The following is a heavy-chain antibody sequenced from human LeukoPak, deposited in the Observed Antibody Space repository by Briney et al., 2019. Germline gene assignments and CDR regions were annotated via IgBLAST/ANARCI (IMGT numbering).Heavy chain of an antibody. CDR1: GGSFSGYY. CDR3: ARGRRDYDFWSGYYTGVNWFDP. J-gene: IGHJ5*02. CDR2: INHSGST. Sequence: PSETLSLTCAVYGGSFSGYYWSWIRQPPGKGLERIGEINHSGSTNYNPSLKSRVTISVDTSKNQFSLKLSSVTAADTAVYYCARGRRDYDFWSGYYTGVNWFDPWGQGTLVTVSS. D-gene: IGHD3-3*01. V-gene: IGHV4-34*01.